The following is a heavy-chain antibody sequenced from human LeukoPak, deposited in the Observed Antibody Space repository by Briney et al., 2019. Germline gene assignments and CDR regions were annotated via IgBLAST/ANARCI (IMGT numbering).Heavy chain of an antibody. CDR3: ARGTGVLRFLEWSTAKYYFDY. D-gene: IGHD3-3*01. V-gene: IGHV4-59*12. CDR1: GGSISSYY. J-gene: IGHJ4*02. CDR2: IYYTGNT. Sequence: SETLSLTCTVSGGSISSYYWSWIRQPPGKGLEWIGYIYYTGNTHYNFSLKSRVTISVATSKNQFSLKLSSVTAADTAVYYCARGTGVLRFLEWSTAKYYFDYWGQGTLVTVSS.